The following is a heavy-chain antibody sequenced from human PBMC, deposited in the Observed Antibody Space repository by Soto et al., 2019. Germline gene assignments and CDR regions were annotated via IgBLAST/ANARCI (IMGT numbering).Heavy chain of an antibody. Sequence: PGGSLRLSCAASGFTFSSYEMNWVRQAPGKGLEWVSYISSSGSTIYYADSVKGRFTISRDNAKNSLYLQMDSLRAEDTAVYYCARDPGYCTNGVCYTGRYGMDVWGQGTTVTVS. J-gene: IGHJ6*02. CDR2: ISSSGSTI. CDR1: GFTFSSYE. D-gene: IGHD2-8*01. V-gene: IGHV3-48*03. CDR3: ARDPGYCTNGVCYTGRYGMDV.